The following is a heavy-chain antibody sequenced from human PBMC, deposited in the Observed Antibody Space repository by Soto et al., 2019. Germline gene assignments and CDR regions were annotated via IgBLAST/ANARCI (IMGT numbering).Heavy chain of an antibody. CDR3: ARVFEAVAGTEYYYGMDV. D-gene: IGHD6-19*01. CDR2: ISSNGGST. CDR1: GFTFSSYA. Sequence: PGGSLRLSCAASGFTFSSYAMHWVRQAPGKGLEYVSAISSNGGSTYYANSVKGRFTISRDNSKNTLYLQMGSLRAEDMAVYYCARVFEAVAGTEYYYGMDVWGQGTTVTVSS. J-gene: IGHJ6*02. V-gene: IGHV3-64*01.